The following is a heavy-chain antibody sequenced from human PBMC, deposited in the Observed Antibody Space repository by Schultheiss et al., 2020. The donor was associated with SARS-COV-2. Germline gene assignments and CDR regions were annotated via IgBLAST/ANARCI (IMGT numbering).Heavy chain of an antibody. D-gene: IGHD3-3*01. CDR1: GYTFTRYG. J-gene: IGHJ4*02. CDR3: ARDHSRFLEWLFQGVMYFDY. CDR2: INPNSGGT. V-gene: IGHV1-2*06. Sequence: ASVKVSCKASGYTFTRYGISWVRQAPGQGLEWMGRINPNSGGTNYAQKFQGRVTMTRDTSISTAYMELSRLRSDDTAVYYCARDHSRFLEWLFQGVMYFDYWGQGTLVTVSS.